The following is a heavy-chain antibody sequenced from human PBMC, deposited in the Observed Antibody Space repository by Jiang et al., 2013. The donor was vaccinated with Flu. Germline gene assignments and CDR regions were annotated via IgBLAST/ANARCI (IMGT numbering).Heavy chain of an antibody. Sequence: VESGAEVKKPGESLKISCKGSGYSFTSYWIGWVRQMPGKGLEWMGIIYPGDSDTRYSPSFQGQVTISADKSISTAYLQWSSLKASDTAMYYCARQSSIEAVADSYYFDYWGQGTLVTVSS. V-gene: IGHV5-51*01. D-gene: IGHD6-19*01. CDR3: ARQSSIEAVADSYYFDY. CDR2: IYPGDSDT. J-gene: IGHJ4*02. CDR1: GYSFTSYW.